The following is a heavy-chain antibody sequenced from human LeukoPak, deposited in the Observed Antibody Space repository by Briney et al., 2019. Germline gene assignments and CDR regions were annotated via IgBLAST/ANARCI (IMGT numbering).Heavy chain of an antibody. V-gene: IGHV1-46*01. J-gene: IGHJ4*02. CDR3: AREGVAGTGLDY. D-gene: IGHD6-13*01. Sequence: ASVKVSCKAFGYTFSIYNMHWVRQAPGQGLEWMGIINPSGGTSYAQKLQGRITMTRDTSTVYMELSSLRSEDTAVYYCAREGVAGTGLDYWGQGTLVTVSS. CDR1: GYTFSIYN. CDR2: INPSGGT.